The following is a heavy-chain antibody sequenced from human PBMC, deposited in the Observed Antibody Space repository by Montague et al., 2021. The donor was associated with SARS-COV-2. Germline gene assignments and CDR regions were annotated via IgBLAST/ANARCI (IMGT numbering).Heavy chain of an antibody. CDR1: GGSITNDD. D-gene: IGHD3-16*01. V-gene: IGHV4-59*08. CDR2: IFKNGDI. CDR3: ARYYERSLDV. Sequence: SETLSLTCTVSGGSITNDDWGWIRQPPGKGLEWIVNIFKNGDIXXXPSLRSRVIISVDTSKSQFSLKVTSVTAADTAAYYCARYYERSLDVWGQGTTVTVSS. J-gene: IGHJ6*02.